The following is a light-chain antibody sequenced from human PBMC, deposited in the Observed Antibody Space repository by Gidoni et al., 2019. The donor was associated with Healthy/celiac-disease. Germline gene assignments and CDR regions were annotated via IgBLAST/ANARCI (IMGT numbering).Light chain of an antibody. CDR2: GAS. V-gene: IGKV3-15*01. CDR1: QSVSSN. CDR3: QQYNNWPPT. Sequence: IVLTQSPATLSVSPGERATLSCRASQSVSSNLAWYQQKPGQAPRLLIYGASTRATGSPARVSGSGSGTEFTLTISSLQSEDFAVYYCQQYNNWPPTFGGGTKVEIK. J-gene: IGKJ4*01.